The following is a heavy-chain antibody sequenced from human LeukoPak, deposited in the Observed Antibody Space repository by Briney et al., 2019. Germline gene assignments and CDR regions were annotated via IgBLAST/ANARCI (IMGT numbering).Heavy chain of an antibody. V-gene: IGHV1-3*04. CDR1: GYTFTNYG. D-gene: IGHD3-22*01. CDR3: ARVPLHDASGHYYSH. Sequence: ATVKVSCKTSGYTFTNYGMHWVRQAPRQSLEWMGWINTGNGNTKSSQKSQDRVTLSRDTSASTAYMELNSLSSEDTAVYYCARVPLHDASGHYYSHWGQGTLVTVSS. CDR2: INTGNGNT. J-gene: IGHJ1*01.